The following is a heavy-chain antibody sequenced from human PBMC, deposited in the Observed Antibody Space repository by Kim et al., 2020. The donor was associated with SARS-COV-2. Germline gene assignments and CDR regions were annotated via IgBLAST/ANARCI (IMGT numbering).Heavy chain of an antibody. J-gene: IGHJ6*02. D-gene: IGHD3-10*01. CDR2: INHSGST. CDR1: GGSFSGYY. Sequence: SETLSLTCAVYGGSFSGYYWSWIRQPPGKGLEWIGEINHSGSTNYNPSLKSRVTISVDTSKNQFSLKLSSVTAADTAVYYCARVLLWFGVVDFYYYGMDVWGQGTTVTVSS. CDR3: ARVLLWFGVVDFYYYGMDV. V-gene: IGHV4-34*01.